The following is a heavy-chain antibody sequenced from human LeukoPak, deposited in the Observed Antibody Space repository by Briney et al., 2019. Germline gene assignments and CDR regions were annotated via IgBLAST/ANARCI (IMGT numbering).Heavy chain of an antibody. CDR2: ITGSGEDT. CDR1: GFTLIRCA. Sequence: GGSLRLSRAASGFTLIRCAMGWVRQAPGKGLEWVSGITGSGEDTHYADSVKGRFTIIRDNSKNTLYLQMNSLRADDTTTYHGARYHTSGWNYLDYWGQGTLVTVSS. J-gene: IGHJ4*02. D-gene: IGHD6-19*01. V-gene: IGHV3-23*01. CDR3: ARYHTSGWNYLDY.